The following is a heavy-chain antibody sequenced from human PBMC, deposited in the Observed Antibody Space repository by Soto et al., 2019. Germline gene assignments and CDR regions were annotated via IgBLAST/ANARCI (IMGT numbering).Heavy chain of an antibody. CDR2: IYNGGRT. V-gene: IGHV4-30-4*01. D-gene: IGHD7-27*01. CDR3: ARGPSGDKVDS. J-gene: IGHJ4*02. CDR1: GGYIRTVNYW. Sequence: QVQLQESGPGLVKPSQTLSLTCTVSGGYIRTVNYWWSWILQSPDMGLEWIGHIYNGGRTYNNPSLESRVTMSVDTSKNQLSLTVISVSAADTAVYYCARGPSGDKVDSWGQGTLVTVSS.